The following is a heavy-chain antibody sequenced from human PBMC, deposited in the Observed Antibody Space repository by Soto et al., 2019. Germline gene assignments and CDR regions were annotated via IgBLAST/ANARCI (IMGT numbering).Heavy chain of an antibody. V-gene: IGHV3-30-3*01. D-gene: IGHD2-21*02. CDR1: GFTFSSYA. CDR3: ARAALEYCGGGCGIDC. J-gene: IGHJ4*02. CDR2: VSYHGTNK. Sequence: QVQLVESGGGVVQPGRSLRLSCSASGFTFSSYAIHWVRQAPGKGLEWVAIVSYHGTNKYYADFVKGRFTIARDNSKDTLYLQMNSLRTEDTAVYYCARAALEYCGGGCGIDCWGQGTLVTVSS.